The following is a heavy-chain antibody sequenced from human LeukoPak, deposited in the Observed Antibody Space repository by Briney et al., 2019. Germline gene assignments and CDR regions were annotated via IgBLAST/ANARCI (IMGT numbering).Heavy chain of an antibody. D-gene: IGHD3-22*01. J-gene: IGHJ6*02. Sequence: SETLSLTCTVSGGSISSYYWSWLRQPPGKGLEWIGYIYYSGSTNYNPSLKSRVTISVDPSKSQFSLKLSSVTAADTAVYYCARLPVLSSGYSYCMDVWGQGTTVTVSS. CDR2: IYYSGST. CDR3: ARLPVLSSGYSYCMDV. CDR1: GGSISSYY. V-gene: IGHV4-59*08.